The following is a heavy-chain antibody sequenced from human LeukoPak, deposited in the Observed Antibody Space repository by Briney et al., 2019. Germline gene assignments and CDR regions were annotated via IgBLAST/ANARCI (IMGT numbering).Heavy chain of an antibody. D-gene: IGHD2-2*01. Sequence: SVKVSCKASGGTSSSYSISWVRQAPGQGLEWMGRIIPVVSIANYAQKFQGRVTISADKSTNTAYMELTSLRSDDTAVYYCASPGGHVVVVPSDMYAFDIWGQGTMVTVPS. CDR3: ASPGGHVVVVPSDMYAFDI. J-gene: IGHJ3*02. CDR2: IIPVVSIA. V-gene: IGHV1-69*02. CDR1: GGTSSSYS.